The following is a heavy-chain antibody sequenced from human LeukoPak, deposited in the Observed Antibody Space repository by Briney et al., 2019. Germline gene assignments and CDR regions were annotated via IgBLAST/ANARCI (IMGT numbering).Heavy chain of an antibody. CDR3: ARDHNYYGSGSYYDY. Sequence: GGSLRLSCAASGFTVSRNYMSWVRQAPGKGLEWVSVIYSGGSTYYADSVKGRFTISRDNSKNTLYLQMNSLRAEDTAVYYCARDHNYYGSGSYYDYWGQGTLVTVSS. CDR1: GFTVSRNY. D-gene: IGHD3-10*01. CDR2: IYSGGST. J-gene: IGHJ4*02. V-gene: IGHV3-66*01.